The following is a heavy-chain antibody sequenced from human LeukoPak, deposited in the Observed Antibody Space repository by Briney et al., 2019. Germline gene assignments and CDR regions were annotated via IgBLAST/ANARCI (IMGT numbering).Heavy chain of an antibody. CDR2: INPNSGGT. V-gene: IGHV1-2*02. CDR1: GYTFTGYY. D-gene: IGHD5-18*01. Sequence: GASVKVSCKASGYTFTGYYMHWVRQAPGQGLEWMGWINPNSGGTNYAQKFQGRVTMTRDTFISTAYMELSRLRSDDTAVYYCARDGNGWDTAMVPSFDPWGQGTLVTVSS. CDR3: ARDGNGWDTAMVPSFDP. J-gene: IGHJ5*02.